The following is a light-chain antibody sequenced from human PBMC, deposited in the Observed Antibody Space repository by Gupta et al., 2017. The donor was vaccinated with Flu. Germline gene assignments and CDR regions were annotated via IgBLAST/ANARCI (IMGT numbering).Light chain of an antibody. Sequence: DIVMTQSPLSLPVTPGEPASISCRSSQSLLHTNGYNYLDWYLQKPGQSPQLMIYWGSKRASGVPDRFSGSGAGKDFTLKSSRGEDEDVGVYYCKQDLQTPAFGQGTRLEIK. J-gene: IGKJ5*01. CDR3: KQDLQTPA. V-gene: IGKV2-28*01. CDR2: WGS. CDR1: QSLLHTNGYNY.